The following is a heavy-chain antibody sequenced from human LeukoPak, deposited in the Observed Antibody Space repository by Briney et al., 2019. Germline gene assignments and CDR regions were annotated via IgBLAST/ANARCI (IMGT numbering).Heavy chain of an antibody. D-gene: IGHD1-14*01. V-gene: IGHV3-7*01. Sequence: GGSLRLSCATSGFTFSSYWMSWVRQAPGKGLEWVANIKEDGSEIYHVDSVKGRFTISRDNAKNSLYLQMNSLRAEDTAIYYCGRDRTCIYYWGQGTLVTVSS. CDR1: GFTFSSYW. CDR2: IKEDGSEI. CDR3: GRDRTCIYY. J-gene: IGHJ4*02.